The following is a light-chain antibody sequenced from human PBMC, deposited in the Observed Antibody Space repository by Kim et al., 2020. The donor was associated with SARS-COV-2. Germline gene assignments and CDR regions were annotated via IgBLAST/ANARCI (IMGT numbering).Light chain of an antibody. CDR3: YSTDTSGHQRV. V-gene: IGLV3-10*01. J-gene: IGLJ3*02. CDR1: ALPKKY. Sequence: PGQTARITCSGDALPKKYVSWYQQKSGQAPVLVIYEDSKRSSGIPERFSGSTSGTMATLTIRGAQVEDEADYYCYSTDTSGHQRVFGGGTQLTVL. CDR2: EDS.